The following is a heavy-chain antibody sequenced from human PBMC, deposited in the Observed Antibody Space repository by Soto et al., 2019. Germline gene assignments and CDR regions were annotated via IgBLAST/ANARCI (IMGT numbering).Heavy chain of an antibody. CDR2: IYQSEYA. CDR1: GGSVTSGGHS. CDR3: ARGDTRLGELSHDY. V-gene: IGHV4-30-2*06. D-gene: IGHD3-16*02. Sequence: QLQLQESGSGQVKPSQTLSLTCVVSGGSVTSGGHSWSWIRQSPGKGLEWVGSIYQSEYAYYSPSLRSRVAISVDRSNNQVSLRMTSVTAADTAIYHCARGDTRLGELSHDYWGQGTLVTVSS. J-gene: IGHJ4*02.